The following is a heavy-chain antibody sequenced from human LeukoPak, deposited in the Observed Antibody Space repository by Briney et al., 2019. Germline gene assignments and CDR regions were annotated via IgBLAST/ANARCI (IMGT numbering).Heavy chain of an antibody. CDR3: VSLLDP. J-gene: IGHJ5*02. CDR2: ISSDGSKK. Sequence: PGRSLRLSCAASGFTFSTYAMNWVRRAPGKGLEWVAVISSDGSKKYYADSVKGRFTISRDNSKNTLYLQMNSLRTEDTAMYYCVSLLDPWGQGTLVTVSS. V-gene: IGHV3-30-3*01. CDR1: GFTFSTYA.